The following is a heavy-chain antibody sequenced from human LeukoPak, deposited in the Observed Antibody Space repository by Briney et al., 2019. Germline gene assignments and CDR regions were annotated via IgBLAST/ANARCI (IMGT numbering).Heavy chain of an antibody. CDR2: ISYDGSNK. CDR1: GFTFSSYA. CDR3: ARVDDFWSGSLFNY. J-gene: IGHJ4*02. V-gene: IGHV3-30-3*01. Sequence: GGSLRLSCAASGFTFSSYAMHWVRQAPGKGLEWVAVISYDGSNKYYADSVKGRFTISRDNSKNTLYLQMNSLRAEDTAVYYCARVDDFWSGSLFNYWGQGTLVTVSS. D-gene: IGHD3-3*01.